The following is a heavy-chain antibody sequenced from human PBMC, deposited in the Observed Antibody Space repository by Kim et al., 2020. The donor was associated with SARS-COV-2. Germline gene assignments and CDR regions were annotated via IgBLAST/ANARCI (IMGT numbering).Heavy chain of an antibody. CDR2: IIPIFGTA. J-gene: IGHJ6*02. CDR1: GGTFSSYA. Sequence: SVKVSCKASGGTFSSYAISWVRQAPGQGLEWMGGIIPIFGTANYAQKFQGRVTITADESTSTAYMELSSLRSEDTAVYYCASGENPDGSVIYYYGMDVWGQGTTVTVSS. CDR3: ASGENPDGSVIYYYGMDV. D-gene: IGHD3-10*01. V-gene: IGHV1-69*13.